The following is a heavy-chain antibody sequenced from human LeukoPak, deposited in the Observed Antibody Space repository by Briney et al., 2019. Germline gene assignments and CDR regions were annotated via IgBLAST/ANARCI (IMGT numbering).Heavy chain of an antibody. Sequence: SGPTLVNPTQTLTLTCTFSGFSLSTSGVGVGWIRQPPGKALEWLALIYWNDDKRYSPSLKSRLTITKDTSKNQVVLTMTNMDPVDTATYYCAHSFLWFGEVREDNNWFDPWGQGTLVTVSS. V-gene: IGHV2-5*01. D-gene: IGHD3-10*01. CDR1: GFSLSTSGVG. J-gene: IGHJ5*02. CDR2: IYWNDDK. CDR3: AHSFLWFGEVREDNNWFDP.